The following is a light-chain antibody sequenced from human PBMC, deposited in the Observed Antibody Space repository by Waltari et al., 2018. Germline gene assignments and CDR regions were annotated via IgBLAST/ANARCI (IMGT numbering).Light chain of an antibody. CDR2: DVD. J-gene: IGLJ2*01. CDR1: SSDIGGYKY. Sequence: QSALTQPRSVSGSPGQSVTLSCTGTSSDIGGYKYVSWYQQHPGKAPKLVIYDVDKRPSGVPDRFSGSKAGNTASLTSSGLQTDDDADYYCCSYAGRYTSVFGRGTRVTVL. V-gene: IGLV2-11*01. CDR3: CSYAGRYTSV.